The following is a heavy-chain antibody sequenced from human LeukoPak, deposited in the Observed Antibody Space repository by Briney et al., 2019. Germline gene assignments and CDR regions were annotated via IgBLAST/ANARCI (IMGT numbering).Heavy chain of an antibody. D-gene: IGHD3-9*01. J-gene: IGHJ4*02. CDR1: GYTFTGYY. Sequence: GAPVKVSCKASGYTFTGYYMHWVRQAPRQGLEWMGWINPNSGGTNYAQKFQGRVTMTRDTSISTAYMELSRLRSDDTAVYYCARDPGSYDILTGVDYWGQGTLVTVSS. V-gene: IGHV1-2*02. CDR2: INPNSGGT. CDR3: ARDPGSYDILTGVDY.